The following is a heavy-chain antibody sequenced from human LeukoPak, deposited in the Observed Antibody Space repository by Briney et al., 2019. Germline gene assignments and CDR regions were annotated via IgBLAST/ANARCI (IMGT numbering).Heavy chain of an antibody. J-gene: IGHJ5*02. D-gene: IGHD6-13*01. CDR2: MNPNSGNT. Sequence: VASVKVSCKASGYTFTSYDINWVRQATGQGLEWMGWMNPNSGNTGHAQKFQGRVTMTRNTSISTAYMELSSLRSEDTAVYYCARGRSSRRFDPWGQGTLVTVSS. V-gene: IGHV1-8*01. CDR3: ARGRSSRRFDP. CDR1: GYTFTSYD.